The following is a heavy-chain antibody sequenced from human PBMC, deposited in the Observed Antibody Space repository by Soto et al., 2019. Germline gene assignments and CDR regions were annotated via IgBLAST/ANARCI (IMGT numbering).Heavy chain of an antibody. V-gene: IGHV1-69*13. Sequence: SVKVSCKASGGTFSSYAISWVRQAPGQGLEWMGGIISIFGTTEYAQKFQGRVTIYADESTSTAYMELSSLRSDDTAVYFCATSGECGGDCSVYGMAVWGQGTTVTVSS. CDR3: ATSGECGGDCSVYGMAV. D-gene: IGHD2-21*02. CDR2: IISIFGTT. CDR1: GGTFSSYA. J-gene: IGHJ6*02.